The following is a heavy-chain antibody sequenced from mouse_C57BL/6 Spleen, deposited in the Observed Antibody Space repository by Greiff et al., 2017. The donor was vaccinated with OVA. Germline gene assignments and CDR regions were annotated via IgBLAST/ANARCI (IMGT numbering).Heavy chain of an antibody. V-gene: IGHV1-52*01. D-gene: IGHD1-1*01. Sequence: QVQLQQPGAELVRPGSSVKLSCKASGYTFTSYWMHWVKQRPIQGLEWIGNIDPSDSETHYNQKFKDKATLTVDKSSSTAYMQLSSLTSEDSAVYYCARGGTTVVATVDDWGQGTTLTVSS. CDR1: GYTFTSYW. J-gene: IGHJ2*01. CDR2: IDPSDSET. CDR3: ARGGTTVVATVDD.